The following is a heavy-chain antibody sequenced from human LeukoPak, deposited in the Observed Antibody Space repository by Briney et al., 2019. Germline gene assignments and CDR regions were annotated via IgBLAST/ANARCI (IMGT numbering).Heavy chain of an antibody. D-gene: IGHD6-13*01. CDR1: GFTFSSYA. CDR3: AKDPTGIAAAGKDDY. J-gene: IGHJ4*02. V-gene: IGHV3-23*01. CDR2: ISGSGGST. Sequence: PGGSLRLSCAASGFTFSSYAMSWVRRAPGKGLEWVSAISGSGGSTYYADSVKGRFTISRDNSKNTLYLQMNSLRAEDTAVYYCAKDPTGIAAAGKDDYWGQGTLVTVSS.